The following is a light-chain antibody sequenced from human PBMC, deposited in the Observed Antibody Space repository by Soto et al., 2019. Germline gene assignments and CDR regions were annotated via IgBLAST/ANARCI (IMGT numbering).Light chain of an antibody. CDR3: AAWDDSLRASV. CDR2: RNN. J-gene: IGLJ3*02. CDR1: SSNIGSNY. V-gene: IGLV1-47*01. Sequence: QSVLTQPPSASGTPGQRVTISCSGSSSNIGSNYVYWYQQLPGTAPKLLVYRNNQRPSGVPDRFSGSKSGTSASRAISGLRSEDGADYYCAAWDDSLRASVFGGGTKLTVL.